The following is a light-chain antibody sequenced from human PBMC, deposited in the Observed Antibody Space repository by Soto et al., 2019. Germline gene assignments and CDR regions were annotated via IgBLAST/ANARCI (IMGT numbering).Light chain of an antibody. V-gene: IGKV3-20*01. CDR1: QSVTNNY. CDR3: QQRGGSQTWT. Sequence: EIVLTQSPGTLSLSPGERATLSCRASQSVTNNYLAWYQRKPGQAPRLLIHGASSRATGIPDRFSGSGSGTDFTLSISRLEPEDFAVYYCQQRGGSQTWTFGQGTKVEIK. J-gene: IGKJ1*01. CDR2: GAS.